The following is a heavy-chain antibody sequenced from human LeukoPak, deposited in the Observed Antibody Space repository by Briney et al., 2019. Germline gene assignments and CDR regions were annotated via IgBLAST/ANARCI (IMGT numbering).Heavy chain of an antibody. V-gene: IGHV1-69*13. J-gene: IGHJ5*02. D-gene: IGHD2-2*01. CDR2: TIPIFGTT. CDR3: ARDRRSRYCSSSSCYLGCFDP. Sequence: SVKVSCKASGGTFTNYAISWVRQAPGQGLEWMGGTIPIFGTTIYAQKFQGRVTITADEFTSTAYMELNSLRSEDTAVYYCARDRRSRYCSSSSCYLGCFDPWGQGTLVTVSS. CDR1: GGTFTNYA.